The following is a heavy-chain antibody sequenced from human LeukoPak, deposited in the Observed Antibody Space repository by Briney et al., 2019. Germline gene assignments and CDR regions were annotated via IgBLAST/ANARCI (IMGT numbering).Heavy chain of an antibody. Sequence: ASVKVPCKTSGYTFNTYGITWVRQAPGQGLEWMGWINPNSGGTNYAQKFQGRVTMTRDTSISTAYMELSSLRSDDTAMYFCARDFGGYGDYFNFFGYWGQGTLVTVSS. CDR2: INPNSGGT. CDR1: GYTFNTYG. V-gene: IGHV1-2*02. D-gene: IGHD4-17*01. J-gene: IGHJ4*02. CDR3: ARDFGGYGDYFNFFGY.